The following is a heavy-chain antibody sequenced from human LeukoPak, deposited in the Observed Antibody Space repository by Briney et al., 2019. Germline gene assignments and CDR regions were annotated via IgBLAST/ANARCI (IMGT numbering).Heavy chain of an antibody. CDR1: GYSISSGYY. CDR3: ARGAAVAGGDFDY. V-gene: IGHV4-38-2*02. J-gene: IGHJ4*02. D-gene: IGHD6-19*01. Sequence: SETLSLTCTVSGYSISSGYYWGWIRQPPGKGLEWIGSICHSGSTYYNPSLKSRVTISVDTSKNQFSLKLSSVTAADTAVYYCARGAAVAGGDFDYWGQGTLVTVSS. CDR2: ICHSGST.